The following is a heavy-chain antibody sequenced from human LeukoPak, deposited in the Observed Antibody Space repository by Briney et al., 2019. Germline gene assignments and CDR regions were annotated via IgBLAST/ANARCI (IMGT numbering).Heavy chain of an antibody. J-gene: IGHJ4*02. CDR1: GFTFSSYA. CDR2: IRNSGGTT. V-gene: IGHV3-23*01. Sequence: GGSLRLSCVASGFTFSSYAMSWVRQAPGKGLEWVSMIRNSGGTTDYADSVKGRFTISRDTSRNTVYLQMNSLRAEDTAVYYYATGPAEAVFDYWGQGTLVTVSS. D-gene: IGHD6-19*01. CDR3: ATGPAEAVFDY.